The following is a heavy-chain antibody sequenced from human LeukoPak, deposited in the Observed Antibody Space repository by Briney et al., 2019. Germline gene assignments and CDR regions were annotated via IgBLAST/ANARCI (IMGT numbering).Heavy chain of an antibody. CDR1: GGSFSGCY. Sequence: SETLSLTCAVYGGSFSGCYWSWIRQPPGKGLEWIEEINHSGSTNYNPSLKSRVTISVDTSKNQFSLKLSSVTAADTAVYYCARRGTYYDFWSGYPFDYWGQGTLVTVSS. V-gene: IGHV4-34*01. CDR2: INHSGST. CDR3: ARRGTYYDFWSGYPFDY. D-gene: IGHD3-3*01. J-gene: IGHJ4*02.